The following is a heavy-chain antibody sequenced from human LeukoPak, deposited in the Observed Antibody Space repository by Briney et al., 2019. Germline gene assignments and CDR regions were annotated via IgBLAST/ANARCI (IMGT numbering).Heavy chain of an antibody. J-gene: IGHJ4*02. Sequence: GVSLRLSYAASVFTFRNSWMSGVRQAPAKGLEGVGRIKIKTDGGTTDYAAPVKGRFTSSRDDSKNTLYLHMNSLSAGDTAVYFCAKDDAWLRFNDWGQGTLVTVSS. V-gene: IGHV3-15*01. CDR2: IKIKTDGGTT. D-gene: IGHD5-12*01. CDR3: AKDDAWLRFND. CDR1: VFTFRNSW.